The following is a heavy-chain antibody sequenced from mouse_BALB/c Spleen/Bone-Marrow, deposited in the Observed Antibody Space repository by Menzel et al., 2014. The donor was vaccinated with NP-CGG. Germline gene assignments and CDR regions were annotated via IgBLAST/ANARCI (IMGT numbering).Heavy chain of an antibody. CDR1: GHIFTSYT. CDR3: AREGTYYAYFDY. V-gene: IGHV1-4*02. CDR2: INPSIGYT. Sequence: QVQLQQSAAELARPGASVKLSCKASGHIFTSYTIQWINQRPGQGLEWIGYINPSIGYTEYNQKFKDKTTLTADTSSSTTYMQLSSLTSEDSAVYYCAREGTYYAYFDYWGQGTTLTVSS. J-gene: IGHJ2*01. D-gene: IGHD1-1*01.